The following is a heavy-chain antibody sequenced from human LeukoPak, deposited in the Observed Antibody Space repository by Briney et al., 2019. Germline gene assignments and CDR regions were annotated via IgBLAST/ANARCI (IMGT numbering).Heavy chain of an antibody. J-gene: IGHJ5*02. CDR2: IYTSGST. V-gene: IGHV4-4*09. Sequence: ASETLSLTCTVSGGSISSYYWSWIRQPPGKGLEWIGYIYTSGSTNYNPSLKSRVTISVDTSKNQFSLKLSSVTAADTAVYYCARRYVTSWFDPWGQGTLVTVSS. CDR3: ARRYVTSWFDP. CDR1: GGSISSYY. D-gene: IGHD1-14*01.